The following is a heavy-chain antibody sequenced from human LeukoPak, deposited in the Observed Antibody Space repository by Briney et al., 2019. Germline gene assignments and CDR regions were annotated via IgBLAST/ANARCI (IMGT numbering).Heavy chain of an antibody. CDR2: ISSNGGST. CDR1: GFTFSSYA. CDR3: ARPHYYDSSGYYYLY. V-gene: IGHV3-64*01. Sequence: GGSLRLSCAASGFTFSSYAMHWVRQAPGKGLEYVSAISSNGGSTYYANSVEGRFTISRDNSKNTLYLQMGSLRAEDMAVYYCARPHYYDSSGYYYLYWGQGTLVTVSS. J-gene: IGHJ4*02. D-gene: IGHD3-22*01.